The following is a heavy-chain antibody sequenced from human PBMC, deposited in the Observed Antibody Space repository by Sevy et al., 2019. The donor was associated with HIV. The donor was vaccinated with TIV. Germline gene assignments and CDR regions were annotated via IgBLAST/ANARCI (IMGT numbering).Heavy chain of an antibody. Sequence: GGSLRLSCAASGFTFSNAWMSWVRQAPGKGLEWVGRIKSKTNGGTTDYAAPVKGRFTVTRDDSKTLLYLQMNSLKMEDTARYYCTTADYYDSSGYWSEYFQHWGQGTLVTVSS. J-gene: IGHJ1*01. CDR2: IKSKTNGGTT. CDR3: TTADYYDSSGYWSEYFQH. CDR1: GFTFSNAW. V-gene: IGHV3-15*01. D-gene: IGHD3-22*01.